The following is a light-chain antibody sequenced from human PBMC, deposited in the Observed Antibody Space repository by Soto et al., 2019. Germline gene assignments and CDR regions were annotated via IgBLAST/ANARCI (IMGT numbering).Light chain of an antibody. CDR1: QTIGNW. Sequence: DIQMTQSPSTLSASVGDRVTITCRASQTIGNWLAWYQQKAGKAPKLLIYKASSLEGGVTSRFSGSGTGTEITLTISSLQLDDFATYYLQQYNGTFGQGTKVEIK. CDR2: KAS. CDR3: QQYNGT. J-gene: IGKJ1*01. V-gene: IGKV1-5*03.